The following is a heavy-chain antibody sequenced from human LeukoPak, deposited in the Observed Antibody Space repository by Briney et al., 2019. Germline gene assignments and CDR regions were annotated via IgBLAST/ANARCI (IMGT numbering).Heavy chain of an antibody. CDR2: ISGSGGST. V-gene: IGHV3-23*01. CDR3: AGSWSPYDAFDI. D-gene: IGHD6-13*01. CDR1: GFTFSSYA. Sequence: TGGPLRLSCAASGFTFSSYAMSWVRQAPGKGLEWVSAISGSGGSTYYADSVKGRFTISRDNSKNTLYLQMNSLRAEDTAVYYCAGSWSPYDAFDIWGQGTMVSVSS. J-gene: IGHJ3*02.